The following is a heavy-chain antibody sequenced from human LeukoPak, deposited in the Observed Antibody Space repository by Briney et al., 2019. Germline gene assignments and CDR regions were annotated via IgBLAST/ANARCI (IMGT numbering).Heavy chain of an antibody. V-gene: IGHV4-59*01. Sequence: PSETLSLTCTVSGGSISSYYWSWIRQPPGKGLEWIGYIYYSGSTNYNPSLKSRVTISVDTSKNQFSLKLSSVTAADTAVYYCASAGEVGHRLFDYWGQGTLVTVSS. D-gene: IGHD1-14*01. CDR3: ASAGEVGHRLFDY. CDR2: IYYSGST. CDR1: GGSISSYY. J-gene: IGHJ4*02.